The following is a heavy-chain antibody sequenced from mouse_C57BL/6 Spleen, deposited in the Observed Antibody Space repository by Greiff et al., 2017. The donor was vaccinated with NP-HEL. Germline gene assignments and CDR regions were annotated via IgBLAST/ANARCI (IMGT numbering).Heavy chain of an antibody. J-gene: IGHJ1*03. CDR1: GYTFTDYE. Sequence: VQLQQSGAELVRPGASVTLSCKASGYTFTDYEMHWVKQTPVHGLEWIGAIDPETGGTAYNEKFKGKATLTADKSSSTAYMELRSLTSEDSAVYFCAKTITTVVANYWYFDVWGTGTTVTVSS. CDR2: IDPETGGT. CDR3: AKTITTVVANYWYFDV. V-gene: IGHV1-15*01. D-gene: IGHD1-1*01.